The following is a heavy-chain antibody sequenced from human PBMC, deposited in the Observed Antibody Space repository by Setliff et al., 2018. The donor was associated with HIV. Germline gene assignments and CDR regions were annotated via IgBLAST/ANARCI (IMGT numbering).Heavy chain of an antibody. CDR3: AREGNYESRLDY. CDR1: GFTFGSYE. CDR2: IGSIGSGGAT. J-gene: IGHJ4*02. V-gene: IGHV3-48*03. Sequence: GGSLRLSCVASGFTFGSYEMNWVRQAPGKGLEWVSNIGSIGSGGATTYADSVKGRFTISRDNAKNILYLQMNSLTAEDTAVYYCAREGNYESRLDYWGQGTQVTVS. D-gene: IGHD3-22*01.